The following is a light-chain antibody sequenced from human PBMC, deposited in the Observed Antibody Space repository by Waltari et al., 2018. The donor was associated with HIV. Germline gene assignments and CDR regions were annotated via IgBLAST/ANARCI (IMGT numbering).Light chain of an antibody. J-gene: IGLJ1*01. CDR2: DDS. CDR3: QVWDSSTEHPYV. CDR1: IGSKS. Sequence: SYVLTQPPSLSVAPGQTARITCGGDIGSKSAHWYQQKPGQAPVVVVHDDSDRPSGIPERFSGSKSGNAATLAISRVEAGDEADYYCQVWDSSTEHPYVFGPGTKVTVL. V-gene: IGLV3-21*02.